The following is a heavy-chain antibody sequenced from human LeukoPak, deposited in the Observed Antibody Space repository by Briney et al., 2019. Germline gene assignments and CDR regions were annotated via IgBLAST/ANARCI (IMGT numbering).Heavy chain of an antibody. CDR2: IYYSGST. CDR1: GGSISSYY. Sequence: PSETLSLTCTVSGGSISSYYWSWIRQPPGKGLEWIGYIYYSGSTNYNPSLKSRVTISVDTSKNQFSLKLSSVTAADTAVYYCARDCSGGSCYGQGGFDPWGQGTLVTVSS. D-gene: IGHD2-15*01. CDR3: ARDCSGGSCYGQGGFDP. V-gene: IGHV4-59*01. J-gene: IGHJ5*02.